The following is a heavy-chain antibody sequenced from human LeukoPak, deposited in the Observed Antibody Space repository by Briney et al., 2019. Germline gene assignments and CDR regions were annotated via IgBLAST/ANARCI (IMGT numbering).Heavy chain of an antibody. CDR3: ARGRGADYGGNSGYFDY. CDR2: IWYDGSNK. J-gene: IGHJ4*02. V-gene: IGHV3-33*01. CDR1: GFTFSGFG. Sequence: GGSLRLSCAASGFTFSGFGMHWVRQDPGKGLEWVAVIWYDGSNKYYADSVKGRFTISRDNPKNTLYVQMNSLRAEDTAVYYCARGRGADYGGNSGYFDYWGQGTLVTVSS. D-gene: IGHD4-23*01.